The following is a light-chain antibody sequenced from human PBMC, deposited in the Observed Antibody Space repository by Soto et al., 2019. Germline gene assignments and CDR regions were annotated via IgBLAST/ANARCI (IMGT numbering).Light chain of an antibody. Sequence: QSVVSQPPSASGTPGQRVTISCSGSISNIGSNTVSWYQKVPGAAPKLLIYRNNQRPSGVPDRFSGSQAGTSASLAISGLQSEDEATYYCATWDDSLNGHVVFGGGTKLTVL. J-gene: IGLJ2*01. V-gene: IGLV1-44*01. CDR1: ISNIGSNT. CDR2: RNN. CDR3: ATWDDSLNGHVV.